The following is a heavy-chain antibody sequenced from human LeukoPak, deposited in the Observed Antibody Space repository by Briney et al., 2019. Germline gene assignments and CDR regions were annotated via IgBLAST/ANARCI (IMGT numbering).Heavy chain of an antibody. CDR2: IYPGDSDT. Sequence: GESLKISCKGSGYSFTSYWIVWVRQMPGKGLEWMGIIYPGDSDTRYSPSFQGQVTISADKSISTAYLQWSSLKASDTAMYYCARHRPAAAGYYYYYMDVWGKGTTVTVSS. D-gene: IGHD2-2*01. J-gene: IGHJ6*03. V-gene: IGHV5-51*01. CDR1: GYSFTSYW. CDR3: ARHRPAAAGYYYYYMDV.